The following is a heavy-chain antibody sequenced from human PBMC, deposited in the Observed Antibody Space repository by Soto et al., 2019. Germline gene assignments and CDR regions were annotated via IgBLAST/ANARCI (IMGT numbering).Heavy chain of an antibody. D-gene: IGHD6-19*01. CDR3: ARGFKRAVSGWYGVGY. Sequence: QVQLAQSGAEVKKPGASVKVSCKASGYTFTSYDINWVRQATGQGLEWMGWMNPNSGNTGYAQKFQGRVTMTRNTSISTAYMELSSLRSEDTAVYYCARGFKRAVSGWYGVGYWGQGTLVTVSS. J-gene: IGHJ4*02. V-gene: IGHV1-8*01. CDR2: MNPNSGNT. CDR1: GYTFTSYD.